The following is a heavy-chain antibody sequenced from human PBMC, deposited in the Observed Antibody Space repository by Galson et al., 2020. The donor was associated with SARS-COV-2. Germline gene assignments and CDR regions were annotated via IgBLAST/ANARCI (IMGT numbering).Heavy chain of an antibody. V-gene: IGHV4-61*09. CDR1: GDSISSGNYY. Sequence: SETLSLTCTVSGDSISSGNYYWSWIRQPAGKGLEWIGHIYTSGTANHNPSLKSRVTISADTSKNQFSLNLSSVTAADTALYYCAREWVGGYCSTATYCDNAFDIWGRGTMVTVSS. CDR2: IYTSGTA. J-gene: IGHJ3*02. D-gene: IGHD2-15*01. CDR3: AREWVGGYCSTATYCDNAFDI.